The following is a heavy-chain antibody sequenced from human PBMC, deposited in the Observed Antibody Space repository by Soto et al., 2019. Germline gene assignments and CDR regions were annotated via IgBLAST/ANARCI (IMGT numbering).Heavy chain of an antibody. CDR3: VRDFWGFDY. V-gene: IGHV3-64D*08. CDR1: GFTFSDYS. J-gene: IGHJ4*02. D-gene: IGHD3-16*01. Sequence: GGSLRLSCAASGFTFSDYSMNWVRQAPGRGLEWVSYISKGGSTYYADSVKGRFTISTDNSKNTLNLQMSSLRAEDTAVYYCVRDFWGFDYWGQGTLVTVSS. CDR2: ISKGGST.